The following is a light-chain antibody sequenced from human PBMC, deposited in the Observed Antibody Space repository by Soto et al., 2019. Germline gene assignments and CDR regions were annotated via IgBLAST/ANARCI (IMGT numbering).Light chain of an antibody. V-gene: IGKV2-28*01. CDR1: QSLLHSNGYNY. Sequence: DIVMTQSPLSLPVTPGEPASISCRSSQSLLHSNGYNYLDWYLQKPGQSPQLLIYLASNRASGVSERFSGCGLSRDFTLKISRVEAEDVGVYYSMPSLQTLSLTFGGGTKVEMK. CDR3: MPSLQTLSLT. J-gene: IGKJ4*01. CDR2: LAS.